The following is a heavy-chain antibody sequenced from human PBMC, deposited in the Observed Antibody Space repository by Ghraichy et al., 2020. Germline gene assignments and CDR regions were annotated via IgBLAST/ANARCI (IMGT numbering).Heavy chain of an antibody. D-gene: IGHD5-18*01. CDR1: GFTFSSYS. V-gene: IGHV3-21*01. CDR2: ISSSSYI. J-gene: IGHJ4*02. CDR3: ARDAGYSYGGY. Sequence: LSLTCAASGFTFSSYSMNWVRQAPGKGLEWVSSISSSSYIYYADSVKGRFTISRDNTKNSLYLQMNSLRAEDTAVYYCARDAGYSYGGYWGQGTLVTVSS.